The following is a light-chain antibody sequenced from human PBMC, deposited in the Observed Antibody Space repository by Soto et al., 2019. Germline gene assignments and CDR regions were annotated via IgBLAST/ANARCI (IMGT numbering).Light chain of an antibody. CDR1: SSDVGGYNY. J-gene: IGLJ2*01. CDR2: AVS. CDR3: SSYTSSSTLVV. Sequence: QSVLTQPASVSGSPGQSITISCTGTSSDVGGYNYVSWYQQHPGKAPKLMIYAVSNRPSGVSNRFSGSKSVNTASLTISGLQAEDEADYYCSSYTSSSTLVVFGGGTKLTVL. V-gene: IGLV2-14*01.